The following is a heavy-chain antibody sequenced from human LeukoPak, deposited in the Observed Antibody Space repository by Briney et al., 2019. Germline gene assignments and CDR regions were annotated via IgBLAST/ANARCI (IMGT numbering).Heavy chain of an antibody. CDR1: GYTFTGYY. V-gene: IGHV1-2*02. CDR2: INPNSGGT. D-gene: IGHD3-10*01. J-gene: IGHJ5*02. Sequence: ASVKVSCKASGYTFTGYYIFWVRQAPGQGLERMGWINPNSGGTNYAQEFQGRVTMTRDTSITTAYMELSTLRSDDTAVYYCALIGDHAWFDPWGQGTLVTVSS. CDR3: ALIGDHAWFDP.